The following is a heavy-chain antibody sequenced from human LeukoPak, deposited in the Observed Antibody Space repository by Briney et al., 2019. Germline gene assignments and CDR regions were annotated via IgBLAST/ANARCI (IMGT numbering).Heavy chain of an antibody. V-gene: IGHV4-59*01. CDR2: IYYCGST. CDR1: GGSISSYY. J-gene: IGHJ3*02. CDR3: ARVIAVAGAFNAFDI. Sequence: PSETLSLTCTVSGGSISSYYWSWIRQPPGKGLEWIGYIYYCGSTNYNPSLKSRVTISVDTSKNQFSLKLSSVTAADTAVYYCARVIAVAGAFNAFDIWGQGTMVTVSS. D-gene: IGHD6-19*01.